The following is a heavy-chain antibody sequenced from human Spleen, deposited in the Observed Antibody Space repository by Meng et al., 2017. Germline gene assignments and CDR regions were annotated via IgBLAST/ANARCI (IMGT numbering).Heavy chain of an antibody. CDR3: ARGEGRQQLIRRPRFDP. CDR2: INHSGST. V-gene: IGHV4-34*01. J-gene: IGHJ5*02. D-gene: IGHD1-1*01. CDR1: GGSFSGYY. Sequence: QVQLQQWGAGLLKPSETLPLTCAVYGGSFSGYYWSWIRQPPGKGLEWIGEINHSGSTNYKPSLKSRVTISVDTSKNQFSLKLTSVTAADTAVYYCARGEGRQQLIRRPRFDPWGQGALVTVSS.